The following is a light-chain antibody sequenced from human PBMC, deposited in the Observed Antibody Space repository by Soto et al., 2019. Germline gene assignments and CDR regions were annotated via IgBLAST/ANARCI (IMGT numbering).Light chain of an antibody. CDR2: YDS. J-gene: IGLJ2*01. V-gene: IGLV3-21*04. CDR3: QVWDSSSDHYVV. CDR1: NIGSKS. Sequence: SYELTQPPSVSVAPGKTARITCGGNNIGSKSVHWYQQKPGQAPVLVIYYDSDRPSGIPERFSGSNSGNTATLTISRGEAGDEADSYCQVWDSSSDHYVVFGGGTKLTVL.